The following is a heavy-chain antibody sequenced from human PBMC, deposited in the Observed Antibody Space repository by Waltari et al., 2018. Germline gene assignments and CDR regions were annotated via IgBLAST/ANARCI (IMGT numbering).Heavy chain of an antibody. CDR3: ARLPGDYVGY. D-gene: IGHD4-17*01. CDR2: IRGPGDSP. CDR1: GFIFSSYA. Sequence: EVQLVESGGGLVQPGGSLRLSCAASGFIFSSYAMSWVRQAPGRGWEWFSAIRGPGDSPDPAGSVNGRFTISRDNSKNTVYLQVNSLRAEDTAVYYCARLPGDYVGYWGQGTLVTVSS. V-gene: IGHV3-23*04. J-gene: IGHJ4*02.